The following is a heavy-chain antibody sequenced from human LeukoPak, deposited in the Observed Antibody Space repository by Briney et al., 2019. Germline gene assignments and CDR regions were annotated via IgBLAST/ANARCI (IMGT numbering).Heavy chain of an antibody. D-gene: IGHD5-12*01. Sequence: GGSLRLSCAASGFTFSTYAMSWVRQAPGKGLEWVSGISGSGGNTYYADSAKGRFTISRDKTKIALYLQMNSLRVEDTAIYYCAKAGGAYDPAYSDYWGQGTLVTVSS. CDR2: ISGSGGNT. CDR1: GFTFSTYA. V-gene: IGHV3-23*01. CDR3: AKAGGAYDPAYSDY. J-gene: IGHJ4*02.